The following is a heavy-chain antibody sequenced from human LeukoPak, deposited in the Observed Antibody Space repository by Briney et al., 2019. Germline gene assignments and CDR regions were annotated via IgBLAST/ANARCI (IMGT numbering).Heavy chain of an antibody. CDR3: ARATGHSYGSDY. V-gene: IGHV4-59*01. Sequence: GXGRXGIGYIYYSGSTNYNPSLKRRVTISVDKSKNQFSLKLSSVTAADTAVYYCARATGHSYGSDYWGQGTLVTVSS. D-gene: IGHD5-18*01. CDR2: IYYSGST. J-gene: IGHJ4*02.